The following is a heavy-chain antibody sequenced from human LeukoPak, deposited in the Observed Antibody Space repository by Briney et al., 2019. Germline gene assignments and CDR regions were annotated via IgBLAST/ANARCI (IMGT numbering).Heavy chain of an antibody. Sequence: GGSLRLSCVASGFTFSDYGMRWVRQAPGKGLEWVAFIRNDGSYEYYPDSVKGRFTISRDNSRNALFLQMNSLRAEDTAVYYCAKGGSPSHNWFNSWGQGTPVTVSS. J-gene: IGHJ5*01. CDR3: AKGGSPSHNWFNS. V-gene: IGHV3-30*02. CDR2: IRNDGSYE. D-gene: IGHD2-15*01. CDR1: GFTFSDYG.